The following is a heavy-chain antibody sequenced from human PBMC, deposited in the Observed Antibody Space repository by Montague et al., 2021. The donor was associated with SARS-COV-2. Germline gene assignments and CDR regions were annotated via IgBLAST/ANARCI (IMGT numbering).Heavy chain of an antibody. V-gene: IGHV4-59*01. CDR1: SGSISSYY. J-gene: IGHJ3*02. CDR2: IYYSGST. Sequence: SETLSLTCTVSSGSISSYYWSWIRQPPGKGLKWIGYIYYSGSTNYNPSLKSRVTISVDTSKNQFSLKLSSVTAADTAVYYCARGAGYSSSWYLAFEIWGQGTMVTVSS. D-gene: IGHD6-13*01. CDR3: ARGAGYSSSWYLAFEI.